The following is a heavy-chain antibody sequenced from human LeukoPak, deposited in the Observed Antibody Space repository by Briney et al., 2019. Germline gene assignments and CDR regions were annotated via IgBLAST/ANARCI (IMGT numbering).Heavy chain of an antibody. Sequence: GRSLRLSCAGSGFTFSDHYMDWVRQAPGKGLEWVGRTRNKANSYTTEYAASVRGRFTISRDDSKNSLYLQMNSLKTEDTAMYYCAREGDGGWGDFDYWGQGTLVTVSS. D-gene: IGHD6-19*01. CDR3: AREGDGGWGDFDY. CDR1: GFTFSDHY. J-gene: IGHJ4*02. CDR2: TRNKANSYTT. V-gene: IGHV3-72*01.